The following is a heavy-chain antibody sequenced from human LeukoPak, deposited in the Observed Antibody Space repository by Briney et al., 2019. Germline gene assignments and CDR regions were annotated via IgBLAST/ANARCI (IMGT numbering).Heavy chain of an antibody. V-gene: IGHV4-34*01. CDR1: GGSFSGYY. D-gene: IGHD2-2*01. J-gene: IGHJ6*02. CDR3: ARTAPVVPAAGGPYYYYGMDV. CDR2: INHSGST. Sequence: SETLSLTCAVYGGSFSGYYWSWIRQPPGKGLEWIGEINHSGSTNYNPSLKSRVTISVDTSKNQFSLKLSSVTAADTAVYYCARTAPVVPAAGGPYYYYGMDVWGQGTTVTVSS.